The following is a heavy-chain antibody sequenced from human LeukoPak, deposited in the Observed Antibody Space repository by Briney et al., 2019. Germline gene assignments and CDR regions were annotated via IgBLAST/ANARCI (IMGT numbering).Heavy chain of an antibody. D-gene: IGHD5-24*01. J-gene: IGHJ6*02. CDR2: INPNSGGT. V-gene: IGHV1-2*02. Sequence: AASVKVSCKASGYTFTGYYMHWVRQAPGQGLEWMGWINPNSGGTNYAQKFQGRVTMTRDTSISTAYMELSRLRSDDTAVYYCASGSGSSLPAKIATIRDYYYGMDVWGQGTTVTVSS. CDR1: GYTFTGYY. CDR3: ASGSGSSLPAKIATIRDYYYGMDV.